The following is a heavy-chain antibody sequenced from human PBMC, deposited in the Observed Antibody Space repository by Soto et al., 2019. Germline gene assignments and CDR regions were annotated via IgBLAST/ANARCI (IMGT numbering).Heavy chain of an antibody. D-gene: IGHD3-16*01. V-gene: IGHV3-43*01. CDR1: GFTFEDYT. Sequence: EVQLVESGGDVVQPGGSLRLSCAASGFTFEDYTIHWVRQAPGKALEWVSLISWDGGTTYYTHSVKGRFTISRDNSKNSLYLQMNSLRPEDTALYYCAKDGSQKHDDGNWLGSWGQGTLVTVSS. J-gene: IGHJ5*01. CDR3: AKDGSQKHDDGNWLGS. CDR2: ISWDGGTT.